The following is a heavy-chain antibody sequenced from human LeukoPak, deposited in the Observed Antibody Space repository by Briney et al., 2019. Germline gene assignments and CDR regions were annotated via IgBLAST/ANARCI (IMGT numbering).Heavy chain of an antibody. CDR2: IYYSGST. V-gene: IGHV4-59*01. CDR3: ARDCSTTSCYETGWFDP. CDR1: GGSISSYY. D-gene: IGHD2-2*01. J-gene: IGHJ5*02. Sequence: SETLSLTCTVSGGSISSYYWSWIRQPPGKGLEWFGYIYYSGSTNYNPSLKSRVTISVDTSKNQFSLKLSSVTAADTAMYYGARDCSTTSCYETGWFDPWGQGTLVTVSS.